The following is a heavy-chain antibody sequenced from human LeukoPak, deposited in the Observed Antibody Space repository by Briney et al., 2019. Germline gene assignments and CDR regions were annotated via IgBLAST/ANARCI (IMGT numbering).Heavy chain of an antibody. CDR1: GGSLSGYY. J-gene: IGHJ4*02. CDR3: ARDFRGGYDFWSGYYTPYYFDY. V-gene: IGHV4-34*01. Sequence: SETLSLTCAVSGGSLSGYYWTWIRQPPGKGLEWIGEINHSGSTNYNPSLKSRVTISVDTSRKQFFLRLSSVTAADTAMYYCARDFRGGYDFWSGYYTPYYFDYWGQGTLVTVSP. CDR2: INHSGST. D-gene: IGHD3-3*01.